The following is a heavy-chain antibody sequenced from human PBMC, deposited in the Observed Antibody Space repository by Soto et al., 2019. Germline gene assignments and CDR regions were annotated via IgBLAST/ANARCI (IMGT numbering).Heavy chain of an antibody. Sequence: PSETLSLTCTVSGGSISSYYWSWIRQPPGKGLEWIGYMYYSGSTNYNPSLKSRVTISVDTSKNQFSLKLSSVTAADTAVYYCASGKNWFDPRGQGALVTVSS. V-gene: IGHV4-59*08. CDR1: GGSISSYY. CDR3: ASGKNWFDP. J-gene: IGHJ5*02. CDR2: MYYSGST.